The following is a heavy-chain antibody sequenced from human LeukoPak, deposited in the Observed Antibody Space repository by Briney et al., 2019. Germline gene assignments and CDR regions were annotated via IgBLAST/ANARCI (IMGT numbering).Heavy chain of an antibody. D-gene: IGHD3-22*01. CDR1: GGSISSGGYY. Sequence: NPSETLSLTCTVSGGSISSGGYYWSWIRQHPGKGLGWIGYIYYSGSTYYNPSLKSRVTISVDTSKNQFSLKLSSVTAADTAVYYCARASSGYYYDYWGQGTLVTVSS. CDR3: ARASSGYYYDY. J-gene: IGHJ4*02. CDR2: IYYSGST. V-gene: IGHV4-31*03.